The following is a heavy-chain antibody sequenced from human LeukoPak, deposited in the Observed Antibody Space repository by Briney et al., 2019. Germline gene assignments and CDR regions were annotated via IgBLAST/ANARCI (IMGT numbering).Heavy chain of an antibody. CDR2: DYHTGST. D-gene: IGHD3-22*01. V-gene: IGHV4-38-2*01. Sequence: TSETLTLTCAVTGNSISSGYYWGWLRPPPGKGLQWLGSDYHTGSTYYTPSLKSRVTISVDTSKNRFSLKLSSETAADTAVYYCAGQHDSNGYYFYWGQGALVTVSS. J-gene: IGHJ4*02. CDR1: GNSISSGYY. CDR3: AGQHDSNGYYFY.